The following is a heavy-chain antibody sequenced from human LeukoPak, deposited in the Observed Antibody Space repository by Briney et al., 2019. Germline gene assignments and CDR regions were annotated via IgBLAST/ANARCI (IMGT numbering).Heavy chain of an antibody. Sequence: GGSLRLSCAASGFIVSGNYMSWVRRAPGKGLECVSLIYDGGGTHYADSVKGRFTISRDNSKNTLYLQMNSLRPEDTAVYYCASGYNYGYFGYWGQGTLVTVSS. CDR1: GFIVSGNY. CDR3: ASGYNYGYFGY. J-gene: IGHJ4*02. V-gene: IGHV3-53*01. D-gene: IGHD5-18*01. CDR2: IYDGGGT.